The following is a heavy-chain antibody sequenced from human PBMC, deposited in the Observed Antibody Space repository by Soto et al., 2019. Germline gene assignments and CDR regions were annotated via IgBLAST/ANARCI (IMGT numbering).Heavy chain of an antibody. D-gene: IGHD2-2*01. J-gene: IGHJ6*02. CDR2: IYYSGST. Sequence: QVQLQESGPGLVKPSQTLSLTCTVSGGSISSGGYYWSWIRQHPGKGLEWIGYIYYSGSTYYNPSIKSRVTISVDTSKNQFSLKLSSVTAADTAVYYCARRHAVVPDYGIDVWGQGTTVTVFS. V-gene: IGHV4-31*03. CDR1: GGSISSGGYY. CDR3: ARRHAVVPDYGIDV.